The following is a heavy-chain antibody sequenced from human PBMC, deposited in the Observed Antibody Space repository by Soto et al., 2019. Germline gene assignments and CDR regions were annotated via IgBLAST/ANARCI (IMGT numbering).Heavy chain of an antibody. V-gene: IGHV4-34*01. CDR2: INHSGST. J-gene: IGHJ6*02. D-gene: IGHD3-10*01. CDR1: GGSFSGYY. CDR3: ARGRVRGVMTYGMDV. Sequence: SETLSLTCAVYGGSFSGYYWSWIRQPPGKGLEWIGEINHSGSTNYNPSLKSRVTISVDTSKNQFSLKLSSVTAADTAVYYCARGRVRGVMTYGMDVWGQGTTVTVSS.